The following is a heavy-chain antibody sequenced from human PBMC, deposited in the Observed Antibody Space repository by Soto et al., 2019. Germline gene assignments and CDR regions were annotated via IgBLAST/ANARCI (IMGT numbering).Heavy chain of an antibody. CDR3: AIDRYDFWSGYIGHYYGMDV. Sequence: SQTLSLTCAISGDSVSSNSAAWNWIRQSTSRGVEWLGRTYYRSKWYNDYAVSVKSRITINPDTSKNQFSLQLNSVTPEDTAVYYCAIDRYDFWSGYIGHYYGMDVWGQGTTVTVSS. J-gene: IGHJ6*02. V-gene: IGHV6-1*01. CDR2: TYYRSKWYN. D-gene: IGHD3-3*01. CDR1: GDSVSSNSAA.